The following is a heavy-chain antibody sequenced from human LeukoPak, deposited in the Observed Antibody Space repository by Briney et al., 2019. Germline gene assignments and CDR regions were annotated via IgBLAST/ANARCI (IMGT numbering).Heavy chain of an antibody. CDR3: ARDRNMWALDI. V-gene: IGHV1-8*01. J-gene: IGHJ3*02. CDR2: MNPNSGNT. D-gene: IGHD2-21*01. CDR1: GYTFTSYD. Sequence: ASVKVSCKASGYTFTSYDINWVRQATGQGLEWMGWMNPNSGNTGYAQKFQGRLTMTIDSATSTAYMELRSLRSDDTAVFYCARDRNMWALDIWGQGTMVTVTS.